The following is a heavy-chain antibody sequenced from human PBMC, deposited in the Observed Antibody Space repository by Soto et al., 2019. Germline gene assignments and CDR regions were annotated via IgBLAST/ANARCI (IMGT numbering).Heavy chain of an antibody. CDR1: GGSISSFY. V-gene: IGHV4-4*07. CDR2: IYLTGTT. J-gene: IGHJ3*01. CDR3: ARSPSTSSIGTFDL. Sequence: QVQLQESGPGLVRPSETLALTCTVSGGSISSFYWNWIRLSAGRGLEWIGRIYLTGTTTYNPTLQSRVTMSVDTSKNQFSLTLSSLTAADTAVYYCARSPSTSSIGTFDLWGQGTKVTVSS. D-gene: IGHD6-6*01.